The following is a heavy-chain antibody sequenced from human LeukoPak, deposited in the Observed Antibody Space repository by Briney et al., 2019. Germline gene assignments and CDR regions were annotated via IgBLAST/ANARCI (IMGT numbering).Heavy chain of an antibody. Sequence: PGGSLRLSCAASGFTFSSYWMHWVRQAPGKGLVWVSRINSDGSSTSYADSVKGRFTISRDNAKNTLYLQMNSLRAADTAVYYCAKATPGYDFWSGPNWFDPWGQGTLVTVSS. V-gene: IGHV3-74*01. CDR2: INSDGSST. J-gene: IGHJ5*02. D-gene: IGHD3-3*01. CDR1: GFTFSSYW. CDR3: AKATPGYDFWSGPNWFDP.